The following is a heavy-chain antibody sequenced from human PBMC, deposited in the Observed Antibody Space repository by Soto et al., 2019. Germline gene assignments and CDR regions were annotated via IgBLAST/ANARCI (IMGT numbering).Heavy chain of an antibody. D-gene: IGHD3-22*01. CDR2: INHSGST. V-gene: IGHV4-34*01. J-gene: IGHJ4*02. CDR3: ASRGYPDY. CDR1: RGSFSGYY. Sequence: QVQLQQWGAGLLKPSETLSLTCAVYRGSFSGYYWSWIRQSPGTGLEWIGEINHSGSTNYNPSLKSRVTVSADTSKNQFSLKVTSVTAADTAVYYCASRGYPDYWGQGTLVTVSS.